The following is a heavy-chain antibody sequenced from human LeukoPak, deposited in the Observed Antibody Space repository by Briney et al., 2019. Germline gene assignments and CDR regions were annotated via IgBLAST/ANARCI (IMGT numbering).Heavy chain of an antibody. Sequence: PGGSLRLSCAASGFTVRSYSMDWVRQAPGKGLEWVSSFNSGSSYIYYADSVKGRFTISRDNAKNSLYLQMNSLRAEDTAMYYCAGQTTVITPPDFWGQGTLVTVSS. CDR1: GFTVRSYS. CDR2: FNSGSSYI. J-gene: IGHJ4*02. V-gene: IGHV3-21*06. CDR3: AGQTTVITPPDF. D-gene: IGHD4-23*01.